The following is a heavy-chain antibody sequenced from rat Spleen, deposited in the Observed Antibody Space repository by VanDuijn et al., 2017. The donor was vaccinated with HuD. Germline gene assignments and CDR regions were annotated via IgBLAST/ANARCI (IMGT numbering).Heavy chain of an antibody. Sequence: QVQLKESGPGLVQPSQTLSLPCTVSGFSLTSYGVSWVRQPPGKGLEWIAAISSGGTTYYNSALKSRLSISRDTSKSQVFLKMNSLQTEDTAIYFCTSYGAAWGQGASVTVSS. V-gene: IGHV2S8*01. J-gene: IGHJ4*01. CDR2: ISSGGTT. D-gene: IGHD1-7*01. CDR1: GFSLTSYG. CDR3: TSYGAA.